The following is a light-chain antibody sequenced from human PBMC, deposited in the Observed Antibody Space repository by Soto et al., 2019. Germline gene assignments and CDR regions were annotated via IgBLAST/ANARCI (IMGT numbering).Light chain of an antibody. CDR1: RSDIGDSNF. V-gene: IGLV2-14*01. CDR2: EVN. J-gene: IGLJ1*01. Sequence: QSVLTQPASVSGSPGQSVTISCTGPRSDIGDSNFISWYQHSPVKAPRLLIYEVNNRPSGVSRRFSGSKAGNTASLTISGLLEDDEADYFCASFRSGTILVFGSGTKLTVL. CDR3: ASFRSGTILV.